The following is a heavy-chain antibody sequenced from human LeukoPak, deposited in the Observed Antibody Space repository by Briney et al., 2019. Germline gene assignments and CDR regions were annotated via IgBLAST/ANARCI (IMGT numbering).Heavy chain of an antibody. V-gene: IGHV3-48*01. CDR1: GFTFSSYA. Sequence: GGSLRLSCAASGFTFSSYAMSWVRQAPGKGLEWVSYISSSSSTIYYADSVKGRFTISRDNAKNSLYLQMNSLRAEDTAVYYCARDNTWAFDIWGQGTMVTVSS. CDR2: ISSSSSTI. J-gene: IGHJ3*02. CDR3: ARDNTWAFDI.